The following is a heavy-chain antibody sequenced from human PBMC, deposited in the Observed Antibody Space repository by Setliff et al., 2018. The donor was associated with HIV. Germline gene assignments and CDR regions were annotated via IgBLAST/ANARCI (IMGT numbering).Heavy chain of an antibody. CDR1: GYSFTNYW. Sequence: GESLKISCKGSGYSFTNYWIGWVRQMPGKGLEWMGIIYPGDSDTRYSPSFQGQVTIPADKSISTAYLQWSSLRAADTAVYYCARADCGGDCYLPYYFDHWGQGTLVTVSS. J-gene: IGHJ4*02. V-gene: IGHV5-51*01. CDR2: IYPGDSDT. D-gene: IGHD2-21*02. CDR3: ARADCGGDCYLPYYFDH.